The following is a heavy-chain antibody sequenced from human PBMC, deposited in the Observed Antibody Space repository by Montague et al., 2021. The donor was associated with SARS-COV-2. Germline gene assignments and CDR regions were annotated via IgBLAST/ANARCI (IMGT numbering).Heavy chain of an antibody. CDR3: ARPGSGYSYGSGAFDY. V-gene: IGHV4-39*01. J-gene: IGHJ4*02. CDR1: GGSISNSIYY. D-gene: IGHD5-18*01. CDR2: FYYTENT. Sequence: SETLSLTCTVSGGSISNSIYYWDWIRQPPGKGLEWIGSFYYTENTYYNPSLKSRVTISIDTSKNQFSLKLSSVTAADTAVYYCARPGSGYSYGSGAFDYWGQGTLVTVSS.